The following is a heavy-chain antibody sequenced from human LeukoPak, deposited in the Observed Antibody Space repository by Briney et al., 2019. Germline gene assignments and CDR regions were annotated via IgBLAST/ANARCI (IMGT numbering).Heavy chain of an antibody. CDR2: INEDGSST. CDR1: GYTFSRYW. V-gene: IGHV3-74*01. J-gene: IGHJ4*02. CDR3: TTDTFGARDS. D-gene: IGHD3-10*01. Sequence: PGGSLRLSCAASGYTFSRYWMHWVRQGPGKGLVWVSRINEDGSSTSYAESVRGRFTISRDNAKNTLYLQMNSLRAEDAVVYYCTTDTFGARDSWGQGTLVTVSS.